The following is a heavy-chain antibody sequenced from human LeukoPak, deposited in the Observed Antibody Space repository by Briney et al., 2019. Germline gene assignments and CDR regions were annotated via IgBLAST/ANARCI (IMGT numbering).Heavy chain of an antibody. J-gene: IGHJ4*02. V-gene: IGHV3-23*01. CDR3: AKDRTVTKRGFDY. Sequence: PGGSLRLSCAASGFTFSSYAMSWVRQAPGKGLEWVSGIRAGGGSTYYADSVKGRFTISRDNSKNTLYLQLNSLTAEDTAVYYCAKDRTVTKRGFDYWGQGTLVTVSS. CDR1: GFTFSSYA. D-gene: IGHD4-11*01. CDR2: IRAGGGST.